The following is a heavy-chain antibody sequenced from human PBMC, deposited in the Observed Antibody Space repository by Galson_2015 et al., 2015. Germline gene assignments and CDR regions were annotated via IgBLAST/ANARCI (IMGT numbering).Heavy chain of an antibody. Sequence: SLRLSCAASGFTFSSYSMNWVRQAPGKGLEWVSYISCSSTIYYADSVKGRFTISRDNAKNSLYLQMNSLRDEDTAVYYCARDLIAAAGTDWYFDLWGRGTLVTVSS. V-gene: IGHV3-48*02. CDR3: ARDLIAAAGTDWYFDL. D-gene: IGHD6-13*01. CDR2: ISCSSTI. J-gene: IGHJ2*01. CDR1: GFTFSSYS.